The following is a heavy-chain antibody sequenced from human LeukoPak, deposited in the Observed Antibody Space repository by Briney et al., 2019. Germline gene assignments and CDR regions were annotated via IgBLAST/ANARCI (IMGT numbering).Heavy chain of an antibody. D-gene: IGHD2-2*01. Sequence: PGGSLRLSCAASGFSVNSYYMSWVRPAPGRGLEWVSALSSGDNTHYADSVNGRFTISRDNSKNTLYLQLNSLRAEDTAVYYCARRYCSTCPTGHAFDLWGQGTMVTVSS. V-gene: IGHV3-53*01. CDR3: ARRYCSTCPTGHAFDL. CDR1: GFSVNSYY. J-gene: IGHJ3*01. CDR2: LSSGDNT.